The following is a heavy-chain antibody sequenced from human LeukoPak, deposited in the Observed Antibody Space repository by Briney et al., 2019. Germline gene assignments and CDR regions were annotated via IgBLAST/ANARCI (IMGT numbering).Heavy chain of an antibody. CDR2: IKQDGSEK. Sequence: PGGSLRLSCAASGFTFSSYGMHWVRQAPGKGLEWVANIKQDGSEKYYVDSVRGRFTISRDNAENSLYLQMNSPRAEDTAVYYCARGRTTVTPSIVDYWGQGTLVTVSS. D-gene: IGHD4-17*01. CDR1: GFTFSSYG. CDR3: ARGRTTVTPSIVDY. V-gene: IGHV3-7*03. J-gene: IGHJ4*02.